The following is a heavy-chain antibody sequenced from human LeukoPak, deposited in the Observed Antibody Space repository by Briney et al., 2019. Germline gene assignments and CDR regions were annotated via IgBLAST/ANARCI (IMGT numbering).Heavy chain of an antibody. Sequence: PGRSLRLSSAPPGFIFENYATHWVRQAPGKGLEWVSRISWNGGVVAYVDSVKGRFTISRDNAMSSLYLQMSRLKVEDTAHYYCAKIAVPIPGRYHIDVWGKGITVTVSS. CDR2: ISWNGGVV. V-gene: IGHV3-9*01. CDR3: AKIAVPIPGRYHIDV. CDR1: GFIFENYA. J-gene: IGHJ6*03. D-gene: IGHD2-2*02.